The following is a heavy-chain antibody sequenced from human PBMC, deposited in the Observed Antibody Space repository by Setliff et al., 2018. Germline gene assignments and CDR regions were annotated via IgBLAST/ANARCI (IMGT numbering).Heavy chain of an antibody. V-gene: IGHV3-30*02. D-gene: IGHD3-22*01. J-gene: IGHJ4*02. CDR1: GFAFSTYG. CDR2: IRYDGSNR. Sequence: GESLKISCAASGFAFSTYGMHWVRQVPGKGLEWVAFIRYDGSNRYYSDSIKGRFTIFRDNSKNSLYLQMNSLRAEDTAIYYCAGGNYYDISGHYQLHYWGQGTLVTVSS. CDR3: AGGNYYDISGHYQLHY.